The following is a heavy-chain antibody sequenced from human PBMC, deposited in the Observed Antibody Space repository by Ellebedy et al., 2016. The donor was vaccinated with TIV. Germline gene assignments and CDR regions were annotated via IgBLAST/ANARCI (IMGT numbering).Heavy chain of an antibody. Sequence: GESLKISCAASGLTFSNNALGWVRQAPGKGLEWVSAISDSGSTTYYADSVKGRFTISRDNSKNTLYLRMDSLRVEDTAIYYCADDPWGVGPAFDIWGQGTMVTVSS. D-gene: IGHD1-26*01. CDR1: GLTFSNNA. J-gene: IGHJ3*02. V-gene: IGHV3-23*01. CDR3: ADDPWGVGPAFDI. CDR2: ISDSGSTT.